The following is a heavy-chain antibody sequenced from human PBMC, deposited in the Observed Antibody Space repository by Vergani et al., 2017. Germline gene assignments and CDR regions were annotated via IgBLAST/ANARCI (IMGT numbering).Heavy chain of an antibody. CDR1: GFTFSSYC. J-gene: IGHJ5*01. V-gene: IGHV3-30*18. Sequence: QVQLVESGGGVVQPGRSLRLSCAASGFTFSSYCMHWVRQAPGKGLEWVAVISYDGSIKYYADSVKGRFTISRDNSKNTLYLQMNSLRAEDTAVYYCAKERDQVCYSNSWYDYWGQGTVVIVSS. CDR3: AKERDQVCYSNSWYDY. CDR2: ISYDGSIK. D-gene: IGHD2-2*02.